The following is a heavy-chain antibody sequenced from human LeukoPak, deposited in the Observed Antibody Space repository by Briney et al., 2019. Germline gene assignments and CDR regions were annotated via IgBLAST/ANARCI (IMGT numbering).Heavy chain of an antibody. D-gene: IGHD3-10*01. J-gene: IGHJ5*02. CDR1: GGSISSSNW. CDR2: IYHSGST. CDR3: ARDEQEGSGSFNWFDP. V-gene: IGHV4-4*02. Sequence: SETLCLTCAVSGGSISSSNWWSWVRQPPGKGLEWIGEIYHSGSTNYNPSLKSRVTISVDKSKNQFSLRLSSVTAADTAVYYCARDEQEGSGSFNWFDPWGQGTLVTVSS.